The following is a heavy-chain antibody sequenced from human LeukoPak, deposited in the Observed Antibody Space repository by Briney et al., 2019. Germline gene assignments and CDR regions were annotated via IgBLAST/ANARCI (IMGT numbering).Heavy chain of an antibody. CDR3: ATGLLNPDYGTDEDAFDI. J-gene: IGHJ3*02. CDR1: GGSISSYY. CDR2: IYYSGST. Sequence: PSETLSLTCTVSGGSISSYYWSWIRQPPGKGLEWIGYIYYSGSTNYNPSLKSRVTISVDTSKNQFSLKLSSVTAADTAVYYCATGLLNPDYGTDEDAFDIWGQGTMVTVSS. D-gene: IGHD4-17*01. V-gene: IGHV4-59*01.